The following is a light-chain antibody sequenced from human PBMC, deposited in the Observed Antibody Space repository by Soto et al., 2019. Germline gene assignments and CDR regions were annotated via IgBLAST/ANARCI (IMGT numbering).Light chain of an antibody. CDR2: GAS. CDR3: QQTYTAPRT. J-gene: IGKJ1*01. CDR1: QSITIY. Sequence: DIQMTQSPSTLSGSAGDRVTITCRASQSITIYLNWYQQQPGKAPRLLIYGASTLQTGVPSRFSGSGSMTDFTLTISDLQPEDFATYYCQQTYTAPRTFGQGTKVDIK. V-gene: IGKV1-39*01.